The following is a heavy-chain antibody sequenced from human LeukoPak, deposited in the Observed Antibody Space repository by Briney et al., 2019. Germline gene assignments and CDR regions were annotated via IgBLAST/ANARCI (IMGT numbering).Heavy chain of an antibody. V-gene: IGHV4-34*01. D-gene: IGHD6-13*01. Sequence: SETLSLTCAVYGGSFSGCYWSWIRQPPGKGLEWIGEINHSGSTNYNPSLKSRVTTSVDTSKNQFSLKLSSVTAADTAVYYCARGTGSSWYGGPFDSWGQGTLVTVSS. J-gene: IGHJ4*02. CDR2: INHSGST. CDR3: ARGTGSSWYGGPFDS. CDR1: GGSFSGCY.